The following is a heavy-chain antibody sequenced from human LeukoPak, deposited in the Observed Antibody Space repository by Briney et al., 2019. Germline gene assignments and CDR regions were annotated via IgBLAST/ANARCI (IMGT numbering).Heavy chain of an antibody. Sequence: GGSLRLSCAASGFTFSSYSMNWVRQAPGKGLEWVSYISSSSSTIYYADSVKGRFTISRDNSKNTLYLQMNSLRAEDTAVYYCARDLADYYDSSGYYNDYWGQGTRVTVSS. CDR1: GFTFSSYS. D-gene: IGHD3-22*01. V-gene: IGHV3-48*01. J-gene: IGHJ4*02. CDR2: ISSSSSTI. CDR3: ARDLADYYDSSGYYNDY.